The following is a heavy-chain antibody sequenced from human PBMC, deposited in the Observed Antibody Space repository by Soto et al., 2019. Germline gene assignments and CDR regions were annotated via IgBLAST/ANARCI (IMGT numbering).Heavy chain of an antibody. CDR3: VRVGYAYGNDP. V-gene: IGHV3-11*01. Sequence: PGGSLRLSCAASGFTFSDYYMSWTRQAPGKGLEWVSYISPSGGTIYYADSVKGRFTLSRDNAKNSLYLQMNSLRAEDTAVYHCVRVGYAYGNDPWGQGTLVAVSS. CDR1: GFTFSDYY. CDR2: ISPSGGTI. J-gene: IGHJ5*02. D-gene: IGHD3-10*01.